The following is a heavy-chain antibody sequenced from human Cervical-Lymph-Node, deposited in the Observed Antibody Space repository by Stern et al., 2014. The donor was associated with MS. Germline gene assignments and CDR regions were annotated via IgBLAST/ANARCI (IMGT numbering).Heavy chain of an antibody. Sequence: DQLVESGGGVVQPGRSLRLSCAASGFIFKNYGMHWVRQAPGKGLEWVAVISYDGSDKYYADSVKGRFTISRDNSKNTLYLQMSSLKSEDMAVYYCAKAVGAHNWFDPWGQGTLVTVSS. V-gene: IGHV3-30*18. CDR3: AKAVGAHNWFDP. CDR2: ISYDGSDK. J-gene: IGHJ5*02. D-gene: IGHD1-26*01. CDR1: GFIFKNYG.